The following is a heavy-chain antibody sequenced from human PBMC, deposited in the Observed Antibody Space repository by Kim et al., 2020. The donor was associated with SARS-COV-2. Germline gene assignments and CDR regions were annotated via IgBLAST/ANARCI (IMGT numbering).Heavy chain of an antibody. D-gene: IGHD3-9*01. CDR2: ISSSSTI. Sequence: GGSLRLSCAASGFTFSSYSMNWVRQAPGKGLEWVSYISSSSTIYYADSVKGRFTISRDNAKNSLYLQMNSLRDEDTAVYYCARRGRWYYDNPWGQGTLVT. V-gene: IGHV3-48*02. CDR3: ARRGRWYYDNP. CDR1: GFTFSSYS. J-gene: IGHJ5*02.